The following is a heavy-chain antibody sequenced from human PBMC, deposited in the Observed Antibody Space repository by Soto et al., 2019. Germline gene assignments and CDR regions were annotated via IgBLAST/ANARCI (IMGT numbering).Heavy chain of an antibody. D-gene: IGHD1-1*01. CDR1: GFSLTTSGVA. CDR3: AQSSLYKEHGMDV. CDR2: IYWDDEK. Sequence: QITLKESGPTLVKPTQTLTLTCTFSGFSLTTSGVAVGWIRQPPGKALQWLALIYWDDEKRYSPSLKSRLTTTTDTSKDQVVLTMTNMDPVDTATYYCAQSSLYKEHGMDVWGQGTTVTVSS. V-gene: IGHV2-5*02. J-gene: IGHJ6*02.